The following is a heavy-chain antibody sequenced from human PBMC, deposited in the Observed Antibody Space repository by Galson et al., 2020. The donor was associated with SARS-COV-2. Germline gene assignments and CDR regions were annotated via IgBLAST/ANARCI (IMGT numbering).Heavy chain of an antibody. J-gene: IGHJ6*02. D-gene: IGHD3-10*01. CDR2: ITSSSNYI. CDR1: GFTFSTYS. V-gene: IGHV3-21*01. CDR3: ARDSLSPLGVEMATVNYGMDV. Sequence: AGGSLRLSCVASGFTFSTYSMNWVRQAPGKGLEWVASITSSSNYIYYADSAKGRFTISRDNAKNSVYLQMNSLRAEDTAVYYCARDSLSPLGVEMATVNYGMDVWGQGTTVTVSS.